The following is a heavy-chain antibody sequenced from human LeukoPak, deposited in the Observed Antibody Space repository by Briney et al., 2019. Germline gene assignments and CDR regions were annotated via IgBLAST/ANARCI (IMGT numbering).Heavy chain of an antibody. CDR2: ISSSSSYI. Sequence: GGSLRLSCAASGFTFSSYSMNWVRQAPGKGLGWGSSISSSSSYIYYADSVKGRFTTSRDNAKNSLYLQMNSLRAEDTAVYYCARDPGGAAAGTGNWYFDLWGRGTLVTVSS. J-gene: IGHJ2*01. D-gene: IGHD6-25*01. V-gene: IGHV3-21*01. CDR1: GFTFSSYS. CDR3: ARDPGGAAAGTGNWYFDL.